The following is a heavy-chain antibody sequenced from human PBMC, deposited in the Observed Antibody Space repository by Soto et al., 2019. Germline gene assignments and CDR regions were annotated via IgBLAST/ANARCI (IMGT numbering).Heavy chain of an antibody. D-gene: IGHD3-9*01. Sequence: SETLSLTCTVSGGSISSTSSYWGWFRQPPGKGLEWVGSVYYLGNTYYNPSLESRVTISVDTSKNQFSLKLMSVTAADTAVYYCGRLEGLATISYYFDYWGQGALVTVSS. CDR2: VYYLGNT. V-gene: IGHV4-39*01. J-gene: IGHJ4*02. CDR3: GRLEGLATISYYFDY. CDR1: GGSISSTSSY.